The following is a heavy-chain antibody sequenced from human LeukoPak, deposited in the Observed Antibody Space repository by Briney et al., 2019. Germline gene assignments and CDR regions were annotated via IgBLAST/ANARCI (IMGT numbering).Heavy chain of an antibody. Sequence: GGSLRLSCAASGFTVSNNYMRWVRQAPGKGLEWVSLIYSNGRTDYTDSVKGRFTISRDNSKNTLYLQMNSLRAEDTAVYYCAREVTGGNPFDYWGQGTLVTVSS. CDR1: GFTVSNNY. D-gene: IGHD4-23*01. V-gene: IGHV3-53*01. CDR3: AREVTGGNPFDY. J-gene: IGHJ4*02. CDR2: IYSNGRT.